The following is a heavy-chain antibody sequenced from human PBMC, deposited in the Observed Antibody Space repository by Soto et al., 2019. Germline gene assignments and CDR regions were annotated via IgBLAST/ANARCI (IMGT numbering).Heavy chain of an antibody. Sequence: PGGSLRLSCAASGFTFSSYAMSWVRQAPGKGLEWVSAISGSGGSTYYADSVKGRFTISRDNSKNTLYLQMNSLRAEDTAVYYCAKDRGGSGWYRWNWFEPWGQGTRVTVSS. J-gene: IGHJ5*02. CDR2: ISGSGGST. CDR1: GFTFSSYA. CDR3: AKDRGGSGWYRWNWFEP. V-gene: IGHV3-23*01. D-gene: IGHD6-19*01.